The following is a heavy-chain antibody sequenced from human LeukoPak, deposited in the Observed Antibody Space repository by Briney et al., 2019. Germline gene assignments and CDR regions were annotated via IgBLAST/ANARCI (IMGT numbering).Heavy chain of an antibody. V-gene: IGHV4-59*01. CDR1: GGSISSYY. CDR3: ARMVRGTHDAFDI. Sequence: SETLSLTCTASGGSISSYYWSWIRQPPGKGLEWIGYIYYSGSTNYNPSLKSRVTISVDTSKNQFSLKLSSVTAADTAVYYCARMVRGTHDAFDIWGQGTMVTVSS. D-gene: IGHD3-10*01. J-gene: IGHJ3*02. CDR2: IYYSGST.